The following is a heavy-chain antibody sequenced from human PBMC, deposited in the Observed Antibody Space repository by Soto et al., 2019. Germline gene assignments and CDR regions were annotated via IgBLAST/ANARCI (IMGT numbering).Heavy chain of an antibody. CDR2: IFVGDSDT. J-gene: IGHJ4*02. D-gene: IGHD6-13*01. CDR1: GKFFSNYW. CDR3: ARHWGSNAAVRRTGD. V-gene: IGHV5-51*01. Sequence: PGASLKISCKGSGKFFSNYWIAWVRQMPGKGLEWMGVIFVGDSDTRYSPSFEGQVTISADKPISTVYLQWDSLKAADTAIYYCARHWGSNAAVRRTGDWGQGTKVTVSS.